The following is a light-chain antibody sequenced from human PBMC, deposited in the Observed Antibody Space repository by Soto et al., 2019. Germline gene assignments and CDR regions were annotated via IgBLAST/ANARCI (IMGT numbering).Light chain of an antibody. J-gene: IGLJ1*01. CDR1: SSDIGGYNY. CDR3: SSYACSNNLXV. CDR2: EVS. Sequence: QSVLTQPPSASGSPGQSVTISCTGTSSDIGGYNYVSWYQQYPGKAPKLMIYEVSKRPSGVPDRFSGSKSGNTASLTVSGLQAEDEADYYCSSYACSNNLXVFGTGTNVTVL. V-gene: IGLV2-8*01.